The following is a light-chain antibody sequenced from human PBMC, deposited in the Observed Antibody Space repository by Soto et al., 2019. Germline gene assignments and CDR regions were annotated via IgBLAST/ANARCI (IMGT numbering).Light chain of an antibody. CDR1: SSDVGGYNY. J-gene: IGLJ1*01. CDR2: EVS. V-gene: IGLV2-14*01. CDR3: SSYTCSSTRYV. Sequence: QSVLTQPASVSGSPGQSITTSCTGTSSDVGGYNYVSWYQQHPGKAPKLMIYEVSNRPSGVSNRFSGSKSGNTASLTISGLQAEDEADYYCSSYTCSSTRYVFGTGTKAPS.